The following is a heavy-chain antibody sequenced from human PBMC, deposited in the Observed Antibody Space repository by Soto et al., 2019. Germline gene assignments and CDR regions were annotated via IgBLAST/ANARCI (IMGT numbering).Heavy chain of an antibody. CDR2: ISAYNGNT. V-gene: IGHV1-18*01. D-gene: IGHD3-10*01. Sequence: QVQLVQSGAEVKKPGASVKVSCKASGYTFTSYGISWVRQAPGQGLEWMGWISAYNGNTNYAQKLQGRVTMTTDTSTSTAYMERRSRRSDDTAVDYCARTFSDCGSGSYCFISFDPWGQGTLVTVSS. CDR3: ARTFSDCGSGSYCFISFDP. CDR1: GYTFTSYG. J-gene: IGHJ5*02.